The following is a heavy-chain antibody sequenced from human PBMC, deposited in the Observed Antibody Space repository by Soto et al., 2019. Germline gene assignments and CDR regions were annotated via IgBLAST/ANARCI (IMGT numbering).Heavy chain of an antibody. J-gene: IGHJ6*02. D-gene: IGHD2-2*01. CDR2: ISGSGGST. Sequence: EVQLLESGGGLVQPGGSLSLSCAASGFTFSTYAMTWVRQAPGKGLDWVSTISGSGGSTFYADSVRGRFTISRDNSKNTLYLQMNSLRAEDTALYYCAKNGPGLVYQDYYATDVWGQGTTVTVSS. CDR3: AKNGPGLVYQDYYATDV. CDR1: GFTFSTYA. V-gene: IGHV3-23*01.